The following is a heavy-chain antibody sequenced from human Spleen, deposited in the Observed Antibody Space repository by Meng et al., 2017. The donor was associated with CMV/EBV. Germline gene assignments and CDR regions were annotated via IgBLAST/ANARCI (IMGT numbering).Heavy chain of an antibody. CDR2: IYYSGST. CDR3: AKRVRGYLHGLDV. Sequence: GSLRLSCTVSGGSISSYYWSWIRQPPGKGLEWIGYIYYSGSTNYNPSRKSRVTISVDTSRNQFSLKLTSVTAADTAFNYCAKRVRGYLHGLDVWGQGTTVTVSS. V-gene: IGHV4-59*08. CDR1: GGSISSYY. D-gene: IGHD5-12*01. J-gene: IGHJ6*02.